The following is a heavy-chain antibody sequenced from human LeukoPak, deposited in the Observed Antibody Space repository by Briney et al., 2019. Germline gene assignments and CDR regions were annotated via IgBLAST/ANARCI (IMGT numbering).Heavy chain of an antibody. CDR2: INQDGSAE. V-gene: IGHV3-7*01. Sequence: GGSLRLSCAVSGFTLNNHWMSWVRQAPGKGLEWVANINQDGSAEYYVDSVRGRFTISRDNAKNSMYLQMNSLRAEDTAVYYCARWDIRGTAHQLDYWGQGTLVTVSS. J-gene: IGHJ4*02. CDR3: ARWDIRGTAHQLDY. CDR1: GFTLNNHW. D-gene: IGHD1-7*01.